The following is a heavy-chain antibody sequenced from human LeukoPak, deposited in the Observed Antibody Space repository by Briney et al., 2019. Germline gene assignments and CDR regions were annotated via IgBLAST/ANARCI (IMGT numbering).Heavy chain of an antibody. CDR3: AKGTWGILTGYNYFDY. Sequence: PGGSLRLSCAASGFTFSSYWMHWVRQAPGKGLVWVSRVDTDGSDTSYADSVKGRFTISRDNSKNTLYLQMNSLRAEDTAVYYCAKGTWGILTGYNYFDYWGQGTLVTVSS. V-gene: IGHV3-74*01. D-gene: IGHD3-9*01. J-gene: IGHJ4*02. CDR1: GFTFSSYW. CDR2: VDTDGSDT.